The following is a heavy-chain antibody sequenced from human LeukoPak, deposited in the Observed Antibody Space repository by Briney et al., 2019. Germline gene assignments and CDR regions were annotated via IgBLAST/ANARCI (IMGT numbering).Heavy chain of an antibody. D-gene: IGHD2-15*01. CDR1: GDSISSYY. CDR2: IYYCGST. J-gene: IGHJ4*02. CDR3: ARLHPHRYCSGGSCYSWFDY. Sequence: SETLSLTCTVSGDSISSYYWSWIRQPPGKGLEWIGYIYYCGSTNSNPSLKSRVTISVDTSKNQFSLKLSSVTAADTAVYYCARLHPHRYCSGGSCYSWFDYWGQGTLVTVSS. V-gene: IGHV4-59*01.